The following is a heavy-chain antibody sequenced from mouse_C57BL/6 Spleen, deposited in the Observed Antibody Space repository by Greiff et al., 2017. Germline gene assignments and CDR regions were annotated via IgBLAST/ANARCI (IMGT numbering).Heavy chain of an antibody. Sequence: QVQLKESGAELAKPGASVKLSCKASGYTFTSYWMPWVKQRPGQGLEWIGYINPSSGYTKYNQKFKDKATLTADKSSSTAYMQLSSLTYEDSAVYYCARLWDERGFDYWGQGTTLTVSS. CDR1: GYTFTSYW. D-gene: IGHD4-1*01. J-gene: IGHJ2*01. CDR2: INPSSGYT. V-gene: IGHV1-7*01. CDR3: ARLWDERGFDY.